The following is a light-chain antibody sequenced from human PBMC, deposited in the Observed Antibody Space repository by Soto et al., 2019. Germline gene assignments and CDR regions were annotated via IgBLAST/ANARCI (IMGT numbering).Light chain of an antibody. CDR1: QSVLYSSNNKNY. J-gene: IGKJ1*01. V-gene: IGKV4-1*01. CDR3: QQYYSTPQT. Sequence: DIVMTQSPDSLAVSLGERATINCKSSQSVLYSSNNKNYLAWYQQKPGQPPKLLIYWASTRESGVPDRFSGSGSGTVFTVTISSLQAEDVAVYYCQQYYSTPQTFGQGTKVEIK. CDR2: WAS.